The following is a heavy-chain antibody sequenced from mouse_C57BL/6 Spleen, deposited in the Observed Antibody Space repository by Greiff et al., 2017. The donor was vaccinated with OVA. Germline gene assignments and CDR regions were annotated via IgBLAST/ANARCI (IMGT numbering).Heavy chain of an antibody. CDR1: GFTFSSYG. Sequence: EVQLVESGGDLVKPGGSLKLSCAASGFTFSSYGMSWVRQTPDKRLEWVATISSGGSYTYYPDSVKGRFTISRDNAKNTLYLQMSSLKSEDTAMYYCARQGGNWYFDVWGTGTTVTVSS. V-gene: IGHV5-6*01. D-gene: IGHD2-14*01. CDR2: ISSGGSYT. J-gene: IGHJ1*03. CDR3: ARQGGNWYFDV.